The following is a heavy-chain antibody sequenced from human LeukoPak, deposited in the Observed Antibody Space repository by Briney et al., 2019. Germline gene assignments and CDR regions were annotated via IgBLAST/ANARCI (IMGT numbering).Heavy chain of an antibody. V-gene: IGHV3-7*01. Sequence: GGSLRLSCAASGFTFSSYWMSWVRQAPGKGLEWVANIKQDGSEKYYVDSVKGRFTISRDNAKNSLYLQMNSLRAEDTAVYYCARGVPAKGIAMAVINDYWGQGTLVTVSS. D-gene: IGHD6-19*01. J-gene: IGHJ4*02. CDR1: GFTFSSYW. CDR2: IKQDGSEK. CDR3: ARGVPAKGIAMAVINDY.